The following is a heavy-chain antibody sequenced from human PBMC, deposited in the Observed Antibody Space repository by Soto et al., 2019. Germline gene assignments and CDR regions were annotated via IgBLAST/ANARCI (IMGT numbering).Heavy chain of an antibody. V-gene: IGHV3-21*04. CDR2: ISSGSSDT. Sequence: GGSLRLSFEASGFTFSRVSMNWVRQVPGKGLGWVASISSGSSDTWYADSVKGRFIISRDNAQNSLYLQMNSLRAEDTALYYCAKGFDNTYYYDSRGPDAFDIWGQWTMETDS. D-gene: IGHD3-22*01. J-gene: IGHJ3*02. CDR1: GFTFSRVS. CDR3: AKGFDNTYYYDSRGPDAFDI.